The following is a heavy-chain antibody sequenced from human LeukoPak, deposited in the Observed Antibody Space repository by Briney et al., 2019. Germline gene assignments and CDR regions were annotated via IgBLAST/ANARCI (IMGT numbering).Heavy chain of an antibody. CDR2: LSSSENTI. J-gene: IGHJ4*02. CDR3: ARGYSSSSWSLFDY. Sequence: GGSLRLSCVASGFTFNTYNFVWVRQAPGKGLEWLSYLSSSENTIYYADSVRGRFTISRDNAKDSLFLQMNSVRAEDTAVYYCARGYSSSSWSLFDYWGQGTLVTVSS. V-gene: IGHV3-48*01. CDR1: GFTFNTYN. D-gene: IGHD6-6*01.